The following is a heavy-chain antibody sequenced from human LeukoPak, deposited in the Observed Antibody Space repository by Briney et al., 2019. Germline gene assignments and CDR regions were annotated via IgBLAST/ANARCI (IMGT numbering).Heavy chain of an antibody. CDR3: AKGSYQLLYYYMDV. J-gene: IGHJ6*03. V-gene: IGHV3-23*01. D-gene: IGHD2-2*01. CDR2: ISGSGGST. CDR1: GFTFSSYA. Sequence: GGSLRLSCAASGFTFSSYAMSWVRRAPGKGLEWVSAISGSGGSTYYADSVKGRFTISRDNSKNTLYLQMNSLRAEDTAVYYCAKGSYQLLYYYMDVWGKGTTVTVSS.